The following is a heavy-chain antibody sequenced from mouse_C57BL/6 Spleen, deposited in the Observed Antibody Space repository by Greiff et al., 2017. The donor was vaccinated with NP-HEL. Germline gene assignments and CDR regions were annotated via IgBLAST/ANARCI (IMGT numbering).Heavy chain of an antibody. CDR2: INPSSGYT. D-gene: IGHD2-4*01. CDR3: ASALYDYDGFAY. CDR1: GYTFTSYT. J-gene: IGHJ3*01. V-gene: IGHV1-4*01. Sequence: QVQLKESGAELARPGASVKMSCKASGYTFTSYTMHWVKQRPGQGLEWIGYINPSSGYTKYNQKFKDKATLTADKSSSTAYMQLSSLTSEDSAVYYCASALYDYDGFAYWGQGTLVTVSA.